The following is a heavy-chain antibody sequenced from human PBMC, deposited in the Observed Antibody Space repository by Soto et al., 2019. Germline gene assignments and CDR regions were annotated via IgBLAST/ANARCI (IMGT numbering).Heavy chain of an antibody. Sequence: QVQLVESGGGVVQPGRSLRLSCAASGFTFSSYAMHWVRQAPGKGLEWVAVISYDGSNKYNADSVKGRFTISRDNSKNTLYLQMNSLRAEDTAVYYCAREAGQTTVTTVSFDYWGQGTLVTVSS. J-gene: IGHJ4*02. CDR3: AREAGQTTVTTVSFDY. CDR2: ISYDGSNK. D-gene: IGHD4-17*01. CDR1: GFTFSSYA. V-gene: IGHV3-30-3*01.